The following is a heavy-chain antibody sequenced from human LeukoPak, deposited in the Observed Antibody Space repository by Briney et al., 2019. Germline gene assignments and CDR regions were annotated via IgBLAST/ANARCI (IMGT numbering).Heavy chain of an antibody. V-gene: IGHV3-21*01. J-gene: IGHJ4*02. Sequence: GGSLRLSCAASGFTFSSYSMNWVRQAPGKGLEWVSSISSSSSYIYYADSVKGRFTISRDNAKNSLYLQMNSLRAEDTAVYYCARDYGSVHGVYGYFDYWGQGTLVTVSS. CDR2: ISSSSSYI. CDR1: GFTFSSYS. D-gene: IGHD3-10*01. CDR3: ARDYGSVHGVYGYFDY.